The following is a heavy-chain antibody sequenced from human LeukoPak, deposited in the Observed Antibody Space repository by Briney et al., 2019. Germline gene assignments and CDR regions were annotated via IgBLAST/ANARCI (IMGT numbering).Heavy chain of an antibody. D-gene: IGHD3-10*01. Sequence: GGSLRLSCAASGFTFSSYGMHWVRQAPGKGLEGVAVISYDGSNKYYADSVKGRFTISRDNSKNTLYLQMNSLRAEDTAVYYCARGGLITMVRGPLRYYYMDVWGKGTTVTISS. V-gene: IGHV3-30*03. CDR2: ISYDGSNK. J-gene: IGHJ6*03. CDR1: GFTFSSYG. CDR3: ARGGLITMVRGPLRYYYMDV.